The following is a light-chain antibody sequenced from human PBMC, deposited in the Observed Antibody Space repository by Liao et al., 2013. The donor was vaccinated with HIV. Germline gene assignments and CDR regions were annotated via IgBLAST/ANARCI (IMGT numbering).Light chain of an antibody. Sequence: SYVMTQPPSVSVVPGQTATISCRADNIGRKSVHWYQQRPGQAPVLVIFSDSDRPSGIPERFSGSNSGNTATLTISGTQAMDEADYYCQVWDRFSFFVFGTGTKVTVL. J-gene: IGLJ1*01. CDR2: SDS. V-gene: IGLV3-21*01. CDR1: NIGRKS. CDR3: QVWDRFSFFV.